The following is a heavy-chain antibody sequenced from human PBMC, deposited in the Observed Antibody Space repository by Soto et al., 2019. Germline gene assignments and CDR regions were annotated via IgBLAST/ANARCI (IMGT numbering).Heavy chain of an antibody. D-gene: IGHD3-3*01. Sequence: PWESLKISCKGSGYSFTSYWISWVRQMPGKGLEWMGRIDPSDSYTNYSPSFQGHVTISADKSISTAYLQWSSLKASDTAMYYCASQLEPTPIHYYYGIDVWAQRTTVTGSS. V-gene: IGHV5-10-1*01. CDR1: GYSFTSYW. CDR2: IDPSDSYT. CDR3: ASQLEPTPIHYYYGIDV. J-gene: IGHJ6*02.